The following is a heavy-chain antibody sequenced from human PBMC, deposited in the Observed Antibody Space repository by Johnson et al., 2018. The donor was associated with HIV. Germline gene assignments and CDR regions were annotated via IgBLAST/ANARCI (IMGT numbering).Heavy chain of an antibody. Sequence: VQLVESGGGLIQPGGSLRLSCAASGFTVSSNYMSWVRQAPGKGLEWVSVIYSGGSTYYADSVKGRFTISRDNSKNTVYLQMNSLRAEDTAVYYCARDRGIGAAGDAFDIWGQGTVVTVSS. V-gene: IGHV3-53*01. CDR3: ARDRGIGAAGDAFDI. CDR1: GFTVSSNY. CDR2: IYSGGST. J-gene: IGHJ3*02. D-gene: IGHD6-13*01.